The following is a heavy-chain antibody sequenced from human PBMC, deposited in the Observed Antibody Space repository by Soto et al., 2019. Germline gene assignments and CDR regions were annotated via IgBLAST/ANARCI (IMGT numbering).Heavy chain of an antibody. J-gene: IGHJ4*02. D-gene: IGHD3-22*01. CDR3: ARMEGYDSSGYYPDY. CDR2: IFSTDEK. V-gene: IGHV2-26*01. Sequence: QVTLKESGPVLVKPTETLTLTCTVSGFSLTNPRLGVSWIRQPPGEALEWLAHIFSTDEKSFNTSLKSRLTISKDTSRSQVVLTKTNMDPVDTATYYCARMEGYDSSGYYPDYWGPGTLVTVSS. CDR1: GFSLTNPRLG.